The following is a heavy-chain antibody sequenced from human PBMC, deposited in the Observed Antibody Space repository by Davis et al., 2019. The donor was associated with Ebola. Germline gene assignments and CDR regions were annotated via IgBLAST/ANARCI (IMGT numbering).Heavy chain of an antibody. D-gene: IGHD4-17*01. CDR1: GGSISSDSYY. J-gene: IGHJ6*02. Sequence: MPSETLSLTCTVSGGSISSDSYYWGWIRQPPGKGLEWIASIYYSGSTYYNPSLKSRVTMSVDTSKNQFSLKLSSVTAADTAVYYCARGNYGDYIVLYYYNMDVWGQGTTVTVSS. CDR3: ARGNYGDYIVLYYYNMDV. V-gene: IGHV4-39*07. CDR2: IYYSGST.